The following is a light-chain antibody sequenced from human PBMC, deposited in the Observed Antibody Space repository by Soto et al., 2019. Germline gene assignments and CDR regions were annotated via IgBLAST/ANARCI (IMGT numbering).Light chain of an antibody. CDR2: GAS. J-gene: IGKJ5*01. Sequence: SVLTQSPGTLSLSPGERATLSCRASQSVSSSYLAWYQQKPGQAPRLLIYGASSRATGIPDRFSGSGSGTDFTLTISRLEPEDFAVYYCQQYGSSSWTFGQGTRLEIK. V-gene: IGKV3-20*01. CDR1: QSVSSSY. CDR3: QQYGSSSWT.